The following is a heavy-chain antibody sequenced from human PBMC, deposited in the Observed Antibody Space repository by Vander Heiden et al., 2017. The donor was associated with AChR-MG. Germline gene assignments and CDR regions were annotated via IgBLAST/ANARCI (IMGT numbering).Heavy chain of an antibody. J-gene: IGHJ4*02. V-gene: IGHV4-38-2*02. CDR3: ARDITVTNFDY. CDR2: IYHSGST. D-gene: IGHD4-17*01. CDR1: GYYISSGYY. Sequence: QVQLQESGPGLVKPSATLSLTCAVSGYYISSGYYWGWIRQPPGKGLEWIGSIYHSGSTYYNPSLKSRVTISVDTSKNQFSLKLSSVTAADTAVYYCARDITVTNFDYWGQGTLVTVSS.